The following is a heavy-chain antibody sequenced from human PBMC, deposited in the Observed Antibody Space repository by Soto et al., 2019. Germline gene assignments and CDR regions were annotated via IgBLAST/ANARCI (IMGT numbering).Heavy chain of an antibody. V-gene: IGHV3-13*01. CDR1: GFTVSSNY. J-gene: IGHJ6*02. CDR2: IGTAGDT. Sequence: GGSLRLSCAASGFTVSSNYMSWVRQAPGKGLEWVSVIGTAGDTYYPGSVKGRFTISRENAKNSLYLQMNSLRAEDTAVYYCARENRDDFRYYYGMDVWGQGTTVTVSS. D-gene: IGHD3-3*01. CDR3: ARENRDDFRYYYGMDV.